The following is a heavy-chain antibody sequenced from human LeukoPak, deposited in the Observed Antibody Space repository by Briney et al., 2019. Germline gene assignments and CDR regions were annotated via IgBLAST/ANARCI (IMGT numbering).Heavy chain of an antibody. V-gene: IGHV4-31*03. Sequence: TSETLSLTCTVSGGSISSGDYYWSWIRQHPGKGLEWIGYIYYSGSTYYNPSLKSRVTISVDTSKNQFSLKLSSVTAADTAVYYCARTVVQDAFDIWGQGTMVTVSS. CDR1: GGSISSGDYY. CDR3: ARTVVQDAFDI. D-gene: IGHD2-2*01. J-gene: IGHJ3*02. CDR2: IYYSGST.